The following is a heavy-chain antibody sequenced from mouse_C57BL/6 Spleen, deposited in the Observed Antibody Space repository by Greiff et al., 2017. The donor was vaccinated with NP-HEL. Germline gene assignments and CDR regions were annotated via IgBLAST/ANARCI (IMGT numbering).Heavy chain of an antibody. D-gene: IGHD2-4*01. J-gene: IGHJ3*01. CDR3: TFYDYAY. CDR2: IDPENGDT. V-gene: IGHV14-4*01. Sequence: VHVKQSGAELVRPGASVKLSCTASGFNIKDDYMHWVKQRPEQGLEWIGWIDPENGDTEYASKFQGKATITADTSSNTAYLQLSSLTSEDTAVYYCTFYDYAYWGQGTLVTVSA. CDR1: GFNIKDDY.